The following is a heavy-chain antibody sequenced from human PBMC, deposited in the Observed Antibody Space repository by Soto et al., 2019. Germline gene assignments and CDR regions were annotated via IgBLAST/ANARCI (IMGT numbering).Heavy chain of an antibody. CDR1: GFTFSSYG. CDR3: ARDGDGYNYDFDY. V-gene: IGHV3-33*01. J-gene: IGHJ4*02. CDR2: IWYDGSNK. Sequence: PGGSLRLSCAASGFTFSSYGMHWVRQAPGKGLEWVAVIWYDGSNKYYADSVKGRFTISRDNSKNTLYLQMNSLRAEDTAVYYCARDGDGYNYDFDYWGQGTLVTVSS. D-gene: IGHD5-12*01.